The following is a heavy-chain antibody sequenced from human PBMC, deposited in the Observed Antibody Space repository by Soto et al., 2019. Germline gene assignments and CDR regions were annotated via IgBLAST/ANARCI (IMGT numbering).Heavy chain of an antibody. Sequence: LKISFKGSGYSFTRYWIGWVRQMPGKGLEWMGIIYPGDSDTRYSPSFQGQVTISADKSISTAYLQWSSLKASDTAMYYCARTFYYDSSGYYSYFDYWGQGTLVTVSS. V-gene: IGHV5-51*01. CDR2: IYPGDSDT. CDR3: ARTFYYDSSGYYSYFDY. D-gene: IGHD3-22*01. CDR1: GYSFTRYW. J-gene: IGHJ4*02.